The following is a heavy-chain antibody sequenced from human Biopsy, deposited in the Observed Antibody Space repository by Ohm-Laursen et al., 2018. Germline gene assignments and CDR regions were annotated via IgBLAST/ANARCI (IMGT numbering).Heavy chain of an antibody. D-gene: IGHD1-26*01. Sequence: SSVKVSCKASGGTFINYAISWVRQAPGQGLEWMGGIIPMFGTANYAQMFQGRVTISADESTSTSYMELSGLTTEGTAIYYCARGPHSGSHSCFDYWGRGTLVTVSS. CDR3: ARGPHSGSHSCFDY. V-gene: IGHV1-69*01. J-gene: IGHJ4*02. CDR2: IIPMFGTA. CDR1: GGTFINYA.